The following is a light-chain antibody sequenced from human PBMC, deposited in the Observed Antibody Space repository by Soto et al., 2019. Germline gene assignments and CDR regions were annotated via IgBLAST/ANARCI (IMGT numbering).Light chain of an antibody. CDR1: NSDVGAFNY. J-gene: IGLJ1*01. V-gene: IGLV2-14*03. CDR2: EVS. CDR3: SSYTTSSTRV. Sequence: LTQPASVSGSPGQSIAITCTGTNSDVGAFNYVSWYQQHPDKAPKLMIYEVSNRPSGVSNRFSGSKSVNTATLTISGLQTEDEADYYCSSYTTSSTRVFGTGTKVTVL.